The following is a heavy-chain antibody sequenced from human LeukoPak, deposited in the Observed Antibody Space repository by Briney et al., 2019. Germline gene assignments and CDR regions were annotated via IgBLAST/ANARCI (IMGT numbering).Heavy chain of an antibody. Sequence: GASVKVSCKAFGYTFATYGISWVRQAPGQGLEWMAWISTYNGDTKYAQSLQGRVTLTTDTSTSTAYMELRSLRSEDTAVYYCASDYLRGAYFDHWGRGTLVTVSS. D-gene: IGHD1-26*01. V-gene: IGHV1-18*04. CDR2: ISTYNGDT. CDR3: ASDYLRGAYFDH. CDR1: GYTFATYG. J-gene: IGHJ4*02.